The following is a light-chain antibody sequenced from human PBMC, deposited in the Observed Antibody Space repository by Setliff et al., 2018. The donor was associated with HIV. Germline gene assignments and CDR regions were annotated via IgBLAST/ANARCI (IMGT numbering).Light chain of an antibody. CDR2: YDS. Sequence: SYELTQPPSVSVAPGKTARITRGGNNIGSKSVHWYQQKPGQAPVLVIYYDSDRPSGIPERFSGSNSGNTATLTISRVEAGDEADYYCQVWDSSSDQAYVFGTGTKVTV. J-gene: IGLJ1*01. CDR1: NIGSKS. V-gene: IGLV3-21*04. CDR3: QVWDSSSDQAYV.